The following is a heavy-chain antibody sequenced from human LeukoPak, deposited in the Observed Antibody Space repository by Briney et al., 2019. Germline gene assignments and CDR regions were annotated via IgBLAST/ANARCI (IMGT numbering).Heavy chain of an antibody. CDR3: ARISHCSGGSCYNVDY. J-gene: IGHJ4*02. D-gene: IGHD2-15*01. CDR1: GYTFTSYG. V-gene: IGHV1-18*01. CDR2: ISTYNGNT. Sequence: ASVKVSCKASGYTFTSYGISWVRQAPGQGLEWMGWISTYNGNTKCAQKFQGRVTMTTETSTSTAYMELRSLRSDDTAVYYCARISHCSGGSCYNVDYWGQGTLVTVSS.